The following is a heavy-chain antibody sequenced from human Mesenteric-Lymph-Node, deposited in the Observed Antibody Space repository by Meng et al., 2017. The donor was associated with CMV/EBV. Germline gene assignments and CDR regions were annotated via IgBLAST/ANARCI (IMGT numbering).Heavy chain of an antibody. J-gene: IGHJ6*02. Sequence: SVKVSCKASGGTFSSYTLSWVRQAPGQGLEWMGRIIPILGTAKYAQKFQGRVTITTDESTSSAYMDLRSLKFEDTAVYYCARAGDFWSGPYYYGMDIWGQGTTVTVSS. D-gene: IGHD3-3*01. CDR2: IIPILGTA. CDR3: ARAGDFWSGPYYYGMDI. CDR1: GGTFSSYT. V-gene: IGHV1-69*16.